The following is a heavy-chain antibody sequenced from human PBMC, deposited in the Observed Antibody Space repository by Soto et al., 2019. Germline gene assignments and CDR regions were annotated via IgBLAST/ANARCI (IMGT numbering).Heavy chain of an antibody. J-gene: IGHJ4*02. V-gene: IGHV3-23*01. D-gene: IGHD4-17*01. Sequence: PGGSLRLSCAASGFTFSSYAMTWVRQAPGKGLEWVSVISNSGGSTYYADSVKGRFTISRDTSKNTLFLQMNSLRAEDTAVYYCAKDRYGDYGGIDYWGQGTMVTVSS. CDR1: GFTFSSYA. CDR2: ISNSGGST. CDR3: AKDRYGDYGGIDY.